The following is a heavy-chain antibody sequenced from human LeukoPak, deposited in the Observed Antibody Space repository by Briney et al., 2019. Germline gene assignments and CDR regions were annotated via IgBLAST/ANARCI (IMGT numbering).Heavy chain of an antibody. CDR1: GFTVSTYY. J-gene: IGHJ6*03. D-gene: IGHD6-19*01. V-gene: IGHV3-66*01. CDR3: ARGGYSSGWYHYYYYYYIDV. Sequence: GGSLRLSCAVSGFTVSTYYMSWVRQVPGKGLEWVSVIYSGGSTYYADSVKGRFTISRDNSKNTLYLQMNSLRAEDTAVYYCARGGYSSGWYHYYYYYYIDVWGKGTTVTISS. CDR2: IYSGGST.